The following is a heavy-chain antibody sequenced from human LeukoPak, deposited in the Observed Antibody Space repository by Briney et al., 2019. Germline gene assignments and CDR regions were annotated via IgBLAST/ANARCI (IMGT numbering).Heavy chain of an antibody. CDR3: ARTNYGDYRNWFDP. Sequence: SGPTLVNPPQTLTLTCTFSGFSLSTGGRRVSWIRQPPGKALEWLSRIDWDDDKFYSTSLKTRLTISKDTSKNQVVLTMTNMDPVDTATYYCARTNYGDYRNWFDPWGQGTLVTVS. CDR2: IDWDDDK. J-gene: IGHJ5*02. D-gene: IGHD4-17*01. V-gene: IGHV2-70*04. CDR1: GFSLSTGGRR.